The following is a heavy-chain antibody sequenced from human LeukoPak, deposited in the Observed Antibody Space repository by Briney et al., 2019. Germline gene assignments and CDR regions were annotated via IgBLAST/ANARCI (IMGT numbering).Heavy chain of an antibody. CDR2: IYYSGST. V-gene: IGHV4-39*01. CDR3: ASSITMTADDAFDI. CDR1: GGSISSSSYY. D-gene: IGHD3-22*01. Sequence: SETLSLTCTVSGGSISSSSYYWGWIRQPPGKGLEWIGSIYYSGSTYYNPSLKSRVTISVDTSKNQFSLKLSSVTAADTAVYYCASSITMTADDAFDIWGQGTMVTVSS. J-gene: IGHJ3*02.